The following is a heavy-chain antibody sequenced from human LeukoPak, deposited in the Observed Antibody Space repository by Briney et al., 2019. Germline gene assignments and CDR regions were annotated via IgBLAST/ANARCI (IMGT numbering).Heavy chain of an antibody. Sequence: PSETLSLTCTVSGGSISSYYWSWIRQPPGKGLEWIGYIYYSESTNYNPSLKSRVTISVDTSKNQFSLKLSSVTAADTAVYYCARDYGYCSGGSCYYYYYMDVWGEGTTVTVSS. D-gene: IGHD2-15*01. J-gene: IGHJ6*03. CDR1: GGSISSYY. CDR2: IYYSEST. V-gene: IGHV4-59*01. CDR3: ARDYGYCSGGSCYYYYYMDV.